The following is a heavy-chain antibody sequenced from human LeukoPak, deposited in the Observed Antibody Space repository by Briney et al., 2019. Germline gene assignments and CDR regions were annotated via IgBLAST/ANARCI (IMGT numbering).Heavy chain of an antibody. CDR1: GGSISSGGYS. CDR3: AGTLRGSGSYSTDY. Sequence: SETLSLTCAVSGGSISSGGYSWSWIRQPPGKGLEWIGYIYHSGSTYYNPSLKSRVTISVDRSKNQFSLKLSSVTAADTAVYYCAGTLRGSGSYSTDYWGQGTLVTVSS. CDR2: IYHSGST. D-gene: IGHD3-10*01. J-gene: IGHJ4*02. V-gene: IGHV4-30-2*01.